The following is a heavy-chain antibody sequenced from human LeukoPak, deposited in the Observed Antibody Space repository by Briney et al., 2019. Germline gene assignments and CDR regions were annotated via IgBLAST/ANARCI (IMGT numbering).Heavy chain of an antibody. V-gene: IGHV3-53*01. CDR3: VSHSDPLTGYSFDY. J-gene: IGHJ4*02. Sequence: GGSLRLSCAASGFTVTSNYMTWVRQAPGKGLEWVSIIYDNGDTYYADSVKGRFTVTRDSSKNTVSLEMNSLRVADTSVYYCVSHSDPLTGYSFDYWGQGTLVTVSS. D-gene: IGHD3-9*01. CDR1: GFTVTSNY. CDR2: IYDNGDT.